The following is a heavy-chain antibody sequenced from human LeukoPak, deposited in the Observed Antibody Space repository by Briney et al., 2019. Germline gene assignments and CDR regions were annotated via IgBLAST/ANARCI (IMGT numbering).Heavy chain of an antibody. V-gene: IGHV1-2*02. CDR1: GYTFTGYY. CDR3: ARIKWAAAND. CDR2: INPNSGDT. Sequence: ASVEVSCKASGYTFTGYYMHWVRQAPGQGLEWMGWINPNSGDTNYAQNFQGRVTMTRDTSINTAYMELSSLRSDDTAVYYCARIKWAAANDWGQGTLVTVSS. D-gene: IGHD6-13*01. J-gene: IGHJ4*02.